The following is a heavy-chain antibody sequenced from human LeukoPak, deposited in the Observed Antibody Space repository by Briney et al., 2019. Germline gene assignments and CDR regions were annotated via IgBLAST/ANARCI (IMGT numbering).Heavy chain of an antibody. CDR2: ISSSSYI. Sequence: GGSLRLSCAASGFTFSSYSMKWVRRARGKGLEWVSSISSSSYIYYADSVKGRFTISRDNAKNSLYLQMNSLRAEDTAVYYCARHRTEFWSGSNWFDPWGQGTLVTVSS. CDR3: ARHRTEFWSGSNWFDP. V-gene: IGHV3-21*01. CDR1: GFTFSSYS. D-gene: IGHD3-3*01. J-gene: IGHJ5*02.